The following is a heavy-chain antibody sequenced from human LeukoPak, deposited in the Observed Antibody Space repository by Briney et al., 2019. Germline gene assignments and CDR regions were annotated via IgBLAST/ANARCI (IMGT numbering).Heavy chain of an antibody. Sequence: ASVKVSCKASGYTFTGYYMHWVRQAPGQGLEWMGRINPNSGGTNYAQKFQGRVTMTRDTSINTAYMELSRLRSDDTAVYYCAGEWYDISTGYLPFGYWGQGTLVTVSS. CDR3: AGEWYDISTGYLPFGY. CDR1: GYTFTGYY. D-gene: IGHD3-9*01. CDR2: INPNSGGT. V-gene: IGHV1-2*06. J-gene: IGHJ4*02.